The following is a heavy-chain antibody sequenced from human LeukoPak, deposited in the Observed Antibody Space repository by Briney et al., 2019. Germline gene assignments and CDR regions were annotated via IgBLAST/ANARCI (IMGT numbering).Heavy chain of an antibody. D-gene: IGHD3-10*01. CDR3: AREGYYYGSGSYQGDY. CDR2: ISAYNGNT. Sequence: ASVKVSCKASGYTFTSYGISWVRQAPGQGLEWMEWISAYNGNTNYAQKLQGRVTMTTDTSTGTAYMELRSLRSDDTAVYYCAREGYYYGSGSYQGDYWGQGTLVTVSS. CDR1: GYTFTSYG. V-gene: IGHV1-18*04. J-gene: IGHJ4*02.